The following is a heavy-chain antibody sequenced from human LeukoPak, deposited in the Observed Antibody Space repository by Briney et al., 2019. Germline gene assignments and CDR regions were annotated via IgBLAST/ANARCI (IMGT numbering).Heavy chain of an antibody. J-gene: IGHJ3*01. CDR1: GGSINSYY. Sequence: SETLSLTCTVSGGSINSYYWSWIRQPPGKGLEWIGYIYYSGITKYNPSLQSRVTISVDTSKNQFSLKLSSVTAADTAVYYCARDFQRLGSDAFDFWGQGTMVTVSS. CDR2: IYYSGIT. CDR3: ARDFQRLGSDAFDF. D-gene: IGHD2-15*01. V-gene: IGHV4-59*01.